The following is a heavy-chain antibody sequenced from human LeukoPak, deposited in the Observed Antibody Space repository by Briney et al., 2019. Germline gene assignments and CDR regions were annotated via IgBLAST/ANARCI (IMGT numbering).Heavy chain of an antibody. D-gene: IGHD2-2*01. CDR3: AKFGFCSSTSCPAPY. V-gene: IGHV3-23*01. Sequence: QAGGSLRLSCAASGFTFSSYGMSWVRQAPGKGLEWVSAISGSGGSTYYADSVKGRFTISRDNPKNTLYLQMNSLRAEDTAVYYCAKFGFCSSTSCPAPYWGQGTLVTVSS. J-gene: IGHJ4*02. CDR1: GFTFSSYG. CDR2: ISGSGGST.